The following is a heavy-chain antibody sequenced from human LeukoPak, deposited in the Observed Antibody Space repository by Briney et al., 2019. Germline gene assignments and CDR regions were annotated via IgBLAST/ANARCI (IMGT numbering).Heavy chain of an antibody. CDR1: GFNFNNYG. J-gene: IGHJ4*02. V-gene: IGHV3-30*18. Sequence: GGSLRLSCTASGFNFNNYGLHWVRQAPGKGLEWVAVISYDGSDKYYADSVKGRFTISRDNSKNTLYLQINSLRAEDTAVYYCAKDGYRTVALDYWGQGTLVTVSS. D-gene: IGHD2-2*03. CDR2: ISYDGSDK. CDR3: AKDGYRTVALDY.